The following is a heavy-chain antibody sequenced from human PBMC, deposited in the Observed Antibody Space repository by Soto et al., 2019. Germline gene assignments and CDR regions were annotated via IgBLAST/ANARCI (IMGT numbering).Heavy chain of an antibody. V-gene: IGHV3-30*18. Sequence: QVQLVESGGGVVQPGRSLRLSCAASGFTFSNYGMHWVRQAPGKGLEWVAVQAYDGDNKFYADSVKGRFTISRDNSKNTLYLQMNNLRAEDTAVYYCAKRRGGSSSSDWGLDLWGRGTLVSVSS. CDR1: GFTFSNYG. CDR2: QAYDGDNK. J-gene: IGHJ2*01. CDR3: AKRRGGSSSSDWGLDL. D-gene: IGHD6-6*01.